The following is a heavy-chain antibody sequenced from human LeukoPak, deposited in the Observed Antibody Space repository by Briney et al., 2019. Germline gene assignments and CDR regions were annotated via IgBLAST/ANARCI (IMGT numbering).Heavy chain of an antibody. Sequence: GGSLRLSCAASRFNVNNYWMHWVRQAPGKGLVWVSRINEGGRVTSYATSVRGRFTIFRDSVENTLHLQMNSLRAEDTAVYYCVKDFGGELDSWGQGTLVTVSS. J-gene: IGHJ5*01. CDR2: INEGGRVT. V-gene: IGHV3-74*01. D-gene: IGHD3-10*01. CDR3: VKDFGGELDS. CDR1: RFNVNNYW.